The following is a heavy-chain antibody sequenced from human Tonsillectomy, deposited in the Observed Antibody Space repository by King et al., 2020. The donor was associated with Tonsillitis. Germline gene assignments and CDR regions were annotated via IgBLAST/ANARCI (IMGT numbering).Heavy chain of an antibody. Sequence: QLVQSGGGVVQPGGSLRLSCAASGFTFSSYGMHWVRQAPGKGLEWVAFIRYDGSNKYYADSVKGRFTISRDNSKNTLYLQMNSLRAEDTAVYYCAKDDGYCSGGSCHLYYYYGMDVWGQGTTVTVSS. CDR2: IRYDGSNK. CDR1: GFTFSSYG. J-gene: IGHJ6*02. D-gene: IGHD2-15*01. V-gene: IGHV3-30*02. CDR3: AKDDGYCSGGSCHLYYYYGMDV.